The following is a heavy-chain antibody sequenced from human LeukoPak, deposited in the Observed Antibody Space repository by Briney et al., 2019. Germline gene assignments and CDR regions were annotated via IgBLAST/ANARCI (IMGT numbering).Heavy chain of an antibody. CDR3: ARGGTRDTAMAVTHLDY. D-gene: IGHD5-18*01. V-gene: IGHV4-4*09. J-gene: IGHJ4*02. Sequence: SETLSLTCTVSGGSISSYYWSWIRQPPGKGLEWIGYIYTSGSTNYNPSLKSRVTISVDTSKNQFSLKLSSVTAADTAVYYCARGGTRDTAMAVTHLDYWGQGTLVTVSS. CDR1: GGSISSYY. CDR2: IYTSGST.